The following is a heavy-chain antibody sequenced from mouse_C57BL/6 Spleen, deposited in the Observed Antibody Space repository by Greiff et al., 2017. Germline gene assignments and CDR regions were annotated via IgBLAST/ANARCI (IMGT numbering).Heavy chain of an antibody. CDR3: ARPYDYDGWYFDV. CDR2: IYPGDGDT. V-gene: IGHV1-80*01. D-gene: IGHD2-4*01. CDR1: GYAFSSYW. J-gene: IGHJ1*03. Sequence: VQLQQSGAELVKPGASVKISCKASGYAFSSYWMNWVKQRPGKGLEWIGQIYPGDGDTNYNGKFKGKATLTADKSSSTAYMQLSSLTSEDSAVYFCARPYDYDGWYFDVWGTGTTVTVSS.